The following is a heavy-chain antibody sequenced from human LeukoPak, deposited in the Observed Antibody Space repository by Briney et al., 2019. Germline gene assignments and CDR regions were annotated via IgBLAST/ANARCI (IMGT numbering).Heavy chain of an antibody. J-gene: IGHJ6*03. Sequence: SEKVSCKASGGTFISYAIRWVRQAPGQGREWMGRMITIFGKAKYAQKFQGRGTINTDESTSTAYMELSRLRSDDTAVYYCARTRASLRSYYYYMDVWGKGTTVTVSS. CDR2: MITIFGKA. CDR1: GGTFISYA. D-gene: IGHD2-15*01. V-gene: IGHV1-69*05. CDR3: ARTRASLRSYYYYMDV.